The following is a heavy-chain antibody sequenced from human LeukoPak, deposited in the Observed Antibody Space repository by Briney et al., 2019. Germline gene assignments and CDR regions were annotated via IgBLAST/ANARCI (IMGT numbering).Heavy chain of an antibody. Sequence: PGGSLRLSCAASGFTFSSYWMSWVRQAPGKGLEWVANIKQDGSEKYYVDSVKGRFTIPRDNAKNSLYLQMNSLRAEDTAVYYCAREGGFGELPNFDYWGQGTLVTVSS. CDR1: GFTFSSYW. J-gene: IGHJ4*02. D-gene: IGHD3-10*01. CDR2: IKQDGSEK. V-gene: IGHV3-7*01. CDR3: AREGGFGELPNFDY.